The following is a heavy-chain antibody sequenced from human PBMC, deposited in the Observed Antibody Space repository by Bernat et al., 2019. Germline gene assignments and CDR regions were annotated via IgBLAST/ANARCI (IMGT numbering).Heavy chain of an antibody. J-gene: IGHJ6*03. CDR3: ARELSDFWSGAGLRVVSGYYYYMDV. CDR1: GGSISSYY. V-gene: IGHV4-59*01. D-gene: IGHD3-3*01. CDR2: IYYSGST. Sequence: QVQLQESGPGLVKPSETLSLTCTVSGGSISSYYWSWIRQPPGKGLEWIGYIYYSGSTNYNPSLKSRVTISVDTSKNQFSLKLSSVTAADTAVYYCARELSDFWSGAGLRVVSGYYYYMDVWGKGTTVTVSS.